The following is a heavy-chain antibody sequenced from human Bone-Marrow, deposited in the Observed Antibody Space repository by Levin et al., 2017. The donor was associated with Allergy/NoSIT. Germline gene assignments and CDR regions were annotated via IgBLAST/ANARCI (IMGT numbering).Heavy chain of an antibody. V-gene: IGHV1-69*13. J-gene: IGHJ3*02. CDR3: ARAGGPCGGDCYIPTLDAFDI. CDR2: IIPIFGTA. D-gene: IGHD2-21*02. Sequence: PGASVKVSCKASGGTFSSYAISWVRQAPGQGLEWMGGIIPIFGTANYAQKFQGRVTITADESTSTAYMELSSLRSEDTAVYYCARAGGPCGGDCYIPTLDAFDIWGQGTMVTVSS. CDR1: GGTFSSYA.